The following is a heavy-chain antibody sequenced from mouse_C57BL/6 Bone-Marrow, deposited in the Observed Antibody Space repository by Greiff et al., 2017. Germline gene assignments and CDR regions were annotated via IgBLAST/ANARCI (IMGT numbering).Heavy chain of an antibody. CDR1: EYEFPSHD. V-gene: IGHV5-2*03. CDR2: INSDGGST. Sequence: EVKVEESGGGLVQPGESLKLSCESNEYEFPSHDMSWVRKTPEKRLELVAAINSDGGSTYYPDTMERRFIISRDNTKKTLYLQMSSLRSEDTALYYCATMVWYAMDYWGQGTSVTVSS. J-gene: IGHJ4*01. CDR3: ATMVWYAMDY. D-gene: IGHD2-2*01.